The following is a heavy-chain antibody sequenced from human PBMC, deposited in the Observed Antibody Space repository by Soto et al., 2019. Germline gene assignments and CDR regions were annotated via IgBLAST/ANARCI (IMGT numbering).Heavy chain of an antibody. D-gene: IGHD2-2*01. J-gene: IGHJ6*02. Sequence: PGGSLRLSCAASGFTFSTYGIHCVRQAPGKGLEWVAVISYDGSKKYYVDSVKGRFTISRDNSKNPLYLQMNSLRAEDTATYYCARHCSRTTCRYYYGMDVWGQGTTVTVSS. V-gene: IGHV3-30*03. CDR3: ARHCSRTTCRYYYGMDV. CDR1: GFTFSTYG. CDR2: ISYDGSKK.